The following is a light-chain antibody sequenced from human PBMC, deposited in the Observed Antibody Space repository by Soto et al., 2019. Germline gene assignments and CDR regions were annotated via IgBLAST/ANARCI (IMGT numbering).Light chain of an antibody. CDR1: QSVSSSY. V-gene: IGKV3-20*01. CDR2: GAS. Sequence: EILLTQSPGTLSLSPGERATLSCRASQSVSSSYLAWYQQKPGQAPRLLIYGASSRATGIPDRFSGSGSGTEFTLTISSLEPEDFATYYCQHYNTYPWTFGQGTKLDIK. J-gene: IGKJ1*01. CDR3: QHYNTYPWT.